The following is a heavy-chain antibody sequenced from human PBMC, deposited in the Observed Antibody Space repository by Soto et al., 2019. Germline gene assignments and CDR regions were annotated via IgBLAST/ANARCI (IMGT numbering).Heavy chain of an antibody. Sequence: SETLSLTCTVSGGSISSGDYYWSWIRQPPGKGLEWIGYIYYSGTTYYNPSLKSRVTISVDTSKNQFSLKVNSVTAADTAVYYCARALIQLWPHYYYGMDVWGQGTLVTVSS. J-gene: IGHJ6*02. V-gene: IGHV4-30-4*01. D-gene: IGHD5-18*01. CDR3: ARALIQLWPHYYYGMDV. CDR2: IYYSGTT. CDR1: GGSISSGDYY.